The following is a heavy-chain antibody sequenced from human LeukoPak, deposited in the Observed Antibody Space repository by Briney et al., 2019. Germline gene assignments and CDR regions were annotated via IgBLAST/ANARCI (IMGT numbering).Heavy chain of an antibody. D-gene: IGHD5-24*01. CDR1: GFTFSSYA. J-gene: IGHJ3*02. CDR2: ISSNGGTT. Sequence: GGSLRLSCAASGFTFSSYAMRWVRQAPGKGLEYVSAISSNGGTTYYANSVEGRFTVSRDNSKNTLYLQMGSLRAEDMAVYYCARTEMTTTDAFDIWGQGTMVTVSS. CDR3: ARTEMTTTDAFDI. V-gene: IGHV3-64*01.